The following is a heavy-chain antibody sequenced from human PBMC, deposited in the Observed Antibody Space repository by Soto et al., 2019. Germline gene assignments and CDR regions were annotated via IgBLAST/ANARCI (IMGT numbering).Heavy chain of an antibody. CDR1: GGSFSGYY. Sequence: SETLSLTCAVYGGSFSGYYWSCIRQPPWKGLEWIGGINPSGSTNYNPSLKSRVTISVDTSKNQFSLKLSAVTAAETAVDGCARGGDTAIRAKSGMDVGARGTTVTVYS. D-gene: IGHD5-18*01. V-gene: IGHV4-34*01. CDR3: ARGGDTAIRAKSGMDV. CDR2: INPSGST. J-gene: IGHJ6*02.